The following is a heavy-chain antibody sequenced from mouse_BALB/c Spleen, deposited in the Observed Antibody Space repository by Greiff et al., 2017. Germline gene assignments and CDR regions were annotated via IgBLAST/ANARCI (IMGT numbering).Heavy chain of an antibody. Sequence: EVMLVESGGGLVKPGGSLKLSCAASGFTFSSYGMSWVRQTPDKRLELVATINSNGGSTYYPDSVKGRFTISRDNAKNTLYLQMSSLKSEDTAMYYCARDSKYGGMDYWGQGTSVTASS. CDR1: GFTFSSYG. CDR3: ARDSKYGGMDY. D-gene: IGHD2-10*02. V-gene: IGHV5-6-3*01. CDR2: INSNGGST. J-gene: IGHJ4*01.